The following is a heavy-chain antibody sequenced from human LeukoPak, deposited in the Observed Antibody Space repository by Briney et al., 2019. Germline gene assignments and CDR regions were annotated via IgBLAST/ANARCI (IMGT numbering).Heavy chain of an antibody. D-gene: IGHD6-13*01. Sequence: SETLSLTCTVSGGSIRSSSYYWGWIRQPPGMGLDWIGNIYYSGSTYYNPSLKSRVTISVDTSQNQFSLNLSSVTAADTAVYYCARGPRFRQQLPTRIVIHRAFDPWGQGTLVTVSS. CDR2: IYYSGST. J-gene: IGHJ5*02. CDR3: ARGPRFRQQLPTRIVIHRAFDP. V-gene: IGHV4-39*01. CDR1: GGSIRSSSYY.